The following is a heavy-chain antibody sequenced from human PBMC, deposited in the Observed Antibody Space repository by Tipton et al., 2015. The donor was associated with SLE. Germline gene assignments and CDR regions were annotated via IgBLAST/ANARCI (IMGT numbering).Heavy chain of an antibody. V-gene: IGHV3-11*01. J-gene: IGHJ6*02. CDR2: ISGTTSGSII. Sequence: GSLRLSCAVSGFDLTNSQMNWIRQAPGKGLEWISYISGTTSGSIIDYVDSVKGRFTISRDSADNSLYLQMNNLRTEDTAVYYCASRSGFYYGLDVWGQGTTVTVSS. D-gene: IGHD4-17*01. CDR1: GFDLTNSQ. CDR3: ASRSGFYYGLDV.